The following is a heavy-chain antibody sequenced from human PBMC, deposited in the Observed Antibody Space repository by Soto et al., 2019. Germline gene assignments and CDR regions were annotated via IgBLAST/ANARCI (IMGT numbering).Heavy chain of an antibody. Sequence: EVQLVESGGGLVQPGGSLRLSCAASGFTFSSYDMHWVRQATGKGLEWVSAIGTAGDTYYTGSVKGRFTISRENAKNSLYLQMNSLRAGDTAVYYCARAPKGHRYCSVGSCYPEPSYYMDVWGKRTTVTVSS. CDR2: IGTAGDT. D-gene: IGHD2-15*01. CDR3: ARAPKGHRYCSVGSCYPEPSYYMDV. V-gene: IGHV3-13*01. J-gene: IGHJ6*03. CDR1: GFTFSSYD.